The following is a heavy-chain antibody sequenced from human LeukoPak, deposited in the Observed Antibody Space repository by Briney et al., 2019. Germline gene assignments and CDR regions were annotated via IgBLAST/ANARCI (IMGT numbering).Heavy chain of an antibody. Sequence: GGSLRLSCAASGFTFSSYAMTWVRQAPGKGLEWVSSFSFNGESTYYADSAKGRFTISRDNSKNTLYLQMNSLRAEDTAVYYCAKDPFDYWGQGTLVTVSS. J-gene: IGHJ4*02. CDR1: GFTFSSYA. V-gene: IGHV3-23*01. CDR3: AKDPFDY. CDR2: FSFNGEST.